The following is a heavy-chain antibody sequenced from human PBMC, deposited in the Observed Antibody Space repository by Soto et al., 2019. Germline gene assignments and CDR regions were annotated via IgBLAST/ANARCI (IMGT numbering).Heavy chain of an antibody. CDR1: GYTFIRYG. V-gene: IGHV1-18*01. CDR2: ISPYNDYT. Sequence: QVQLAQSANEVKKPGASVRVSCKAAGYTFIRYGIAWVRQAPGQGLEWMGWISPYNDYTVYAQKFQGRVSMTADTSTRTVYMNLRGLKSDDTAVYYSVRGGYYDNSWGKLSHYGLDVWGQGTSVSVSS. D-gene: IGHD3-16*01. J-gene: IGHJ6*02. CDR3: VRGGYYDNSWGKLSHYGLDV.